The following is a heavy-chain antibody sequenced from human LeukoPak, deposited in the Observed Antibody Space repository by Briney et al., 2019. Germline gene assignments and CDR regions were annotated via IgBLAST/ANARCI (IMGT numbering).Heavy chain of an antibody. V-gene: IGHV3-30-3*02. Sequence: GGSLRLSCAASGFTFSSYAMHWVRQAPGKGLEWVAVISYDGSNKYYADSVKGRFTISRDNSKNTLYLQMDSLRAEDTAVYYCAKIRASVAGRSFDYWGQGTLVTVSS. D-gene: IGHD6-19*01. CDR3: AKIRASVAGRSFDY. CDR2: ISYDGSNK. J-gene: IGHJ4*02. CDR1: GFTFSSYA.